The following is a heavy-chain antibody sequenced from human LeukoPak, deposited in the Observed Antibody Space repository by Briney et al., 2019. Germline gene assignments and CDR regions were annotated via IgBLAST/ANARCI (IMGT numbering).Heavy chain of an antibody. Sequence: PSETLSLTCSVSVGSIISYYWSWIRQPTGRGLEWIGYFHSTGGTNYNPYVKSRVTISADTSKNQVSLKMTSVTAADTAVYYCATNRPVGGAYWGSFDIWGQGTLVTVSS. V-gene: IGHV4-59*01. CDR2: FHSTGGT. D-gene: IGHD2-8*02. J-gene: IGHJ3*02. CDR3: ATNRPVGGAYWGSFDI. CDR1: VGSIISYY.